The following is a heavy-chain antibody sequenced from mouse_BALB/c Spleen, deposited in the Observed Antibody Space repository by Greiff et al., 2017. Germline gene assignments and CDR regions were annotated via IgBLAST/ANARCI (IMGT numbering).Heavy chain of an antibody. D-gene: IGHD2-4*01. CDR3: ALYDYDDYFDY. Sequence: VQLQQSGAELVKPGASVKLSCTASGFNIKDTYMHWVKQRPEQGLEWIGRIDPANGNTKYDPKFQGKATITADTSSNTAYLQLSSLTSEDTAVYYCALYDYDDYFDYWSQGTTLTVSS. J-gene: IGHJ2*01. CDR2: IDPANGNT. CDR1: GFNIKDTY. V-gene: IGHV14-3*02.